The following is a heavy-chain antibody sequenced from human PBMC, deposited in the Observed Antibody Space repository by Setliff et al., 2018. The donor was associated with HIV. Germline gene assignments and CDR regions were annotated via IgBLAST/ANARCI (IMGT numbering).Heavy chain of an antibody. J-gene: IGHJ4*02. CDR2: IIPHFDAP. D-gene: IGHD3-9*01. CDR3: ASPRLDWSLSHFDY. V-gene: IGHV1-69*13. CDR1: GGTFTSSA. Sequence: SVKVSCKASGGTFTSSAISWVRQARGQGLEWMGAIIPHFDAPQYAQKFQGRVTITADQSTSTAYMELSGLTSEDTAVYYCASPRLDWSLSHFDYWGQGTPVTVSS.